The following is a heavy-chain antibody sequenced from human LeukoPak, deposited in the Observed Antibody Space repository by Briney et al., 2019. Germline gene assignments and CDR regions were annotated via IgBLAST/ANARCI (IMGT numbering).Heavy chain of an antibody. J-gene: IGHJ4*02. D-gene: IGHD5-18*01. CDR3: ARGGVDTAMGYDY. CDR2: IIPILGIA. Sequence: ASVKVSCKASGGTFSSYAISWVRQAPGQGLEWMGRIIPILGIANYAQKFQGRVTITADKSTSTAYMELSSLRSEDTAVYYCARGGVDTAMGYDYWGQGTLVTVSS. V-gene: IGHV1-69*04. CDR1: GGTFSSYA.